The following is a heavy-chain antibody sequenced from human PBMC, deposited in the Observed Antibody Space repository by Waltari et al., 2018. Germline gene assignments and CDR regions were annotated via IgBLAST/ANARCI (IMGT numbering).Heavy chain of an antibody. Sequence: QVQLVQSGAEVQKPGASVKVSCKASGYTFTSYAMHWVRQAPGQRLEWMGWINAGNGNTKYAEEFQGRVTITRDTSASTSYMELSSLRSEDMAVYYCARGEYYYDSSGYYWAYFDYWGQGTLVTVSS. CDR2: INAGNGNT. CDR3: ARGEYYYDSSGYYWAYFDY. V-gene: IGHV1-3*03. CDR1: GYTFTSYA. D-gene: IGHD3-22*01. J-gene: IGHJ4*02.